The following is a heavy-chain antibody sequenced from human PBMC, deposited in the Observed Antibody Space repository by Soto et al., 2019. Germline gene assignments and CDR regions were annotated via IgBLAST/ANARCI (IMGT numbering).Heavy chain of an antibody. CDR2: IYYSGTT. D-gene: IGHD3-22*01. CDR3: ASTYYNGSSGPFDY. Sequence: SETLSLTCTVSGDSISSGGYYWSWIRQHPGKGLEWIGYIYYSGTTYYNPSLESRVTISADTSENQFSLKLNSVTAADTAVYYCASTYYNGSSGPFDYWGQGTLVPVSS. CDR1: GDSISSGGYY. J-gene: IGHJ4*02. V-gene: IGHV4-31*03.